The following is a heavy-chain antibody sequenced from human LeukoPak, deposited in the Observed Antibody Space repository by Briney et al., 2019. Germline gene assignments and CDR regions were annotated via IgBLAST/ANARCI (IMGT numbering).Heavy chain of an antibody. CDR2: ISRSGSTI. CDR1: GFTFSDNY. CDR3: AGEEYSYGPPYFDY. Sequence: GGSLRLSCAASGFTFSDNYMSWIRQAPGKGLGWVSYISRSGSTIYYADSVKGRFTISRDNAKNSLYLQMNSLRAEDTAVYYCAGEEYSYGPPYFDYWGQGTLVTVSS. V-gene: IGHV3-11*04. D-gene: IGHD5-18*01. J-gene: IGHJ4*02.